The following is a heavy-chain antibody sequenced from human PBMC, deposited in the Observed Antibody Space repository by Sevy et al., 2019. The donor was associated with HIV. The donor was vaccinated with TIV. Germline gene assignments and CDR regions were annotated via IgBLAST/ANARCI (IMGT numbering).Heavy chain of an antibody. Sequence: GGSLRLSCAASGFTFSSYAMSWVRQAPGKGLEWVSAISGSGGSTYYADSVKGRFTISRDNSKNTLYLQMNSLRAEDTAVYYCAKVTSVVVVAATGVFDIWGQGTMVTVSS. V-gene: IGHV3-23*01. CDR1: GFTFSSYA. J-gene: IGHJ3*02. CDR3: AKVTSVVVVAATGVFDI. D-gene: IGHD2-15*01. CDR2: ISGSGGST.